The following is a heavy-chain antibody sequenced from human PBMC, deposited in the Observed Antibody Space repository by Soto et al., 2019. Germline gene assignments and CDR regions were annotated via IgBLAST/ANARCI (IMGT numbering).Heavy chain of an antibody. Sequence: PGGSLRLSCAASGFTFSSYAMSWVRQAPGKGLEWVSAISGSGGSTYYADSVKGRFTISRDNSKNTLYLQMNSLRAEDTAVYYCADLHYDILTGSPYWGQGTLVTVSS. CDR2: ISGSGGST. D-gene: IGHD3-9*01. CDR3: ADLHYDILTGSPY. V-gene: IGHV3-23*01. J-gene: IGHJ4*02. CDR1: GFTFSSYA.